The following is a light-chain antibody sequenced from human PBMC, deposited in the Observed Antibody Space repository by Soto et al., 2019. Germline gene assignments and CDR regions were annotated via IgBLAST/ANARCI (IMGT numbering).Light chain of an antibody. J-gene: IGLJ1*01. Sequence: QSVVTQPACVSGSPGQSITISCTGTSSDVGGYNYVSWYQQHPGKAPKLMIYEVSNRPSGVSNRFSGSKSGNTASLTISGLQAEDEADYYCSSYTSRSTLDYVFGSGTKLTVL. V-gene: IGLV2-14*01. CDR3: SSYTSRSTLDYV. CDR1: SSDVGGYNY. CDR2: EVS.